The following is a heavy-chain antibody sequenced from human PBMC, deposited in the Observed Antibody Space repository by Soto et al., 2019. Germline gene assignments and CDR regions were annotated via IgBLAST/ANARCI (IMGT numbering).Heavy chain of an antibody. CDR1: GFTFSSYW. CDR2: IKQDGTEK. CDR3: ARDVAYDDFDGRMEN. D-gene: IGHD3-3*01. Sequence: EVQLVESGGGLVQSGGFLRLSCAASGFTFSSYWMSWVRQAPGKGLEWVANIKQDGTEKFYVDSVKGRFTISRDNAKNSLYLQMNSLRAEDTAVYYCARDVAYDDFDGRMENWGQGTLVTVSS. V-gene: IGHV3-7*01. J-gene: IGHJ4*02.